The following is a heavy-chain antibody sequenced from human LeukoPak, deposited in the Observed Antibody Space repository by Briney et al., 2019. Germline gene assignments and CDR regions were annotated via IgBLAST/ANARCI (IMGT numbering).Heavy chain of an antibody. CDR3: ARYYYDSSGYYYYYYYMDV. V-gene: IGHV1-46*01. Sequence: GASVKVSCKASGYTFISYYMHWVRQAPGQGLEWMGIINPSGGSTSYAQKFQGRVTMTRDTSTSTVYMELSSLRSEDTAVYYCARYYYDSSGYYYYYYYMDVWGKGTTVTISS. CDR1: GYTFISYY. D-gene: IGHD3-22*01. J-gene: IGHJ6*03. CDR2: INPSGGST.